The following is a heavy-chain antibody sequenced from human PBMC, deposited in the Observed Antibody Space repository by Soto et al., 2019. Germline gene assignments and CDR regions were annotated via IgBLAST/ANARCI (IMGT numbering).Heavy chain of an antibody. J-gene: IGHJ4*02. Sequence: QVQLQESGPGLVKPSETLSLTCTVSGGSISSYYWSWIRQPPGKGLEWIGYIYYSGSTNYNPSLKSRVTISVDTSKNQFPLKLSSVTAADTAVYYCARRYGDYFDYWGQGTLVTVSS. V-gene: IGHV4-59*08. CDR1: GGSISSYY. D-gene: IGHD4-17*01. CDR2: IYYSGST. CDR3: ARRYGDYFDY.